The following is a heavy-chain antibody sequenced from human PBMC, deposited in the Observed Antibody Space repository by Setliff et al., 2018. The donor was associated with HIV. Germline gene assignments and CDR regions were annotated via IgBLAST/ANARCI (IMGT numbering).Heavy chain of an antibody. CDR2: IRYDGSNK. CDR1: GFTFSSYG. V-gene: IGHV3-30*02. D-gene: IGHD3-22*01. Sequence: SCAASGFTFSSYGMHWVRQAPGKGLEWVAFIRYDGSNKYYADSVKGRFTISRDNSKNTLYLQMNSLRAEDTAVYYCARVTYYDSSGYLFPFDYWGQGTLVTVSS. J-gene: IGHJ4*02. CDR3: ARVTYYDSSGYLFPFDY.